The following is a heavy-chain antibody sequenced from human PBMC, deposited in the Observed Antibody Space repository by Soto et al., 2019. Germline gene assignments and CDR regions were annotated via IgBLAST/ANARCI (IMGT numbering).Heavy chain of an antibody. Sequence: VQLVESGGGVVQPGRSLRRSCAASGFTFSSYAMHWVRQAPGKGLEWVAVIAYDGRNKYYADSVKGRFTISRDNSKNTLYLQMNSLRIEDTAVYYCARELERVFDYWGQGTLVTVSS. CDR1: GFTFSSYA. CDR2: IAYDGRNK. J-gene: IGHJ4*02. D-gene: IGHD1-1*01. CDR3: ARELERVFDY. V-gene: IGHV3-30*04.